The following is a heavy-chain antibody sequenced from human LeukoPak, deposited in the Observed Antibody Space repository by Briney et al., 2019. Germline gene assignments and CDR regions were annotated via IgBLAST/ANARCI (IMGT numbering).Heavy chain of an antibody. Sequence: PSETLSLTCTVSGGSISSYYWSWIRQPPGKGLEWIGYIYYSGSTNYNPSLKSRVTISVDTSKNQFSLKLSSVTAADTAVYYCARLPYDAFDIWGQGTMVTVSS. J-gene: IGHJ3*02. CDR1: GGSISSYY. V-gene: IGHV4-59*08. CDR2: IYYSGST. CDR3: ARLPYDAFDI.